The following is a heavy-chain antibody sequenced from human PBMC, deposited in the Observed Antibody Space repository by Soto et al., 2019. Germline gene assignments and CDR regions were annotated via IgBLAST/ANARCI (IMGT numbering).Heavy chain of an antibody. D-gene: IGHD5-12*01. V-gene: IGHV4-61*01. Sequence: PSETLSLTCIVSGGSVNSGSYYWSWVRQPPGKGLEWIGYIYKSGDTNYSPSLKSRVTISLDASKNQFSLKLRSVTAEDTAVYYCARDQYHSGYDSFDYWGQGTLVTVSS. CDR2: IYKSGDT. J-gene: IGHJ4*02. CDR3: ARDQYHSGYDSFDY. CDR1: GGSVNSGSYY.